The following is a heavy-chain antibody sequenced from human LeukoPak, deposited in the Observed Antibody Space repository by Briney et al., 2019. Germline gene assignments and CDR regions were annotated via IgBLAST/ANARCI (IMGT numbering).Heavy chain of an antibody. D-gene: IGHD6-13*01. CDR3: AKDRYSSSWYGNYYFDY. CDR1: GFTFSSYA. CDR2: ISGSGGST. Sequence: PGGSLRLSCAASGFTFSSYAMSRVRQAPGKGLEWVSAISGSGGSTYYADSVKGRFTISRDNSKNTLYLQMNSLRAEDTAVYYCAKDRYSSSWYGNYYFDYWGQGTLVTVSS. J-gene: IGHJ4*02. V-gene: IGHV3-23*01.